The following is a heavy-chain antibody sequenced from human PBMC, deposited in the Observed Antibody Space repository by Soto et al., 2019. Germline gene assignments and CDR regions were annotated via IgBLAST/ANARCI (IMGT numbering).Heavy chain of an antibody. CDR1: GYTFTSYY. Sequence: ASVKVSCKASGYTFTSYYMHWVRQAPGQGREWMGIINPSGGSTSYAQKFQGRVTMTRDTSTSTVYMELSSLRSEDTAVYYCARGPVTIFGVVNPPYNWFDPWGQGTLVTVSS. J-gene: IGHJ5*02. V-gene: IGHV1-46*01. CDR3: ARGPVTIFGVVNPPYNWFDP. CDR2: INPSGGST. D-gene: IGHD3-3*01.